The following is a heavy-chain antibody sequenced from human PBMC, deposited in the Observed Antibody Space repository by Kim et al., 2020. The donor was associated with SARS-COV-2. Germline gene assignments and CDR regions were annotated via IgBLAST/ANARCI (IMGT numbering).Heavy chain of an antibody. J-gene: IGHJ4*02. D-gene: IGHD3-22*01. CDR3: ATNYYDSSGYSATFDY. CDR2: INPNSGGT. CDR1: GYTFTGYY. Sequence: ASVKVSCKASGYTFTGYYMHWVRQAPGQGLEWMGWINPNSGGTNYAQKFQGRVTMTRDTSISTAYMELSRLRSDDTAVYYCATNYYDSSGYSATFDYWGQGTLVTVSS. V-gene: IGHV1-2*02.